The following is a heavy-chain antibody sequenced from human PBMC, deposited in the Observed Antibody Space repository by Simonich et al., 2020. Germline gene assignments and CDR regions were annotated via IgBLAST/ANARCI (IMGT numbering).Heavy chain of an antibody. D-gene: IGHD6-6*01. CDR2: INPNRGGT. CDR1: GYTFTGYY. V-gene: IGHV1-2*02. CDR3: ARDRAARYYYYYYMDV. Sequence: QVQLVQSGAEVKKPGASVKVSCKASGYTFTGYYMHWVRQAPGQGLEWRGRINPNRGGTNAAQKFQGRVTMTRDTAISTAYMELSRLRSDDTAVYYCARDRAARYYYYYYMDVWGKGTTVTVSS. J-gene: IGHJ6*03.